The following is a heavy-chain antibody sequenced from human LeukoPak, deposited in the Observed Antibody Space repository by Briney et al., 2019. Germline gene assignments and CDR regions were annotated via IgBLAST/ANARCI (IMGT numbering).Heavy chain of an antibody. CDR2: IYYSGST. V-gene: IGHV4-30-4*07. CDR1: GGSISSGGYS. D-gene: IGHD5-18*01. J-gene: IGHJ4*02. Sequence: SETLSLTCAVSGGSISSGGYSWSWIRQPPGKGLEWIGYIYYSGSTYYNPSLKSRVTISVDTSKNQFSLKLSSVTAADTAVYFCARGSYSYGNAFDYWGQGTLVTVSS. CDR3: ARGSYSYGNAFDY.